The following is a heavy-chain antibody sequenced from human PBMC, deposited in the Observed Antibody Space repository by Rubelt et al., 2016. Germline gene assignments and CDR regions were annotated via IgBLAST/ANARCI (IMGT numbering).Heavy chain of an antibody. D-gene: IGHD1-1*01. CDR1: GYSFTTYW. Sequence: EVQLVQSGPEVKKPGESLKISCKGSGYSFTTYWIGWVRQMPGKGLEWMGILYPVDSGTRYSPSSQGQVTTSADRSIRTAYLHWSRLKASDTAMYYCARLERFFGPFDPWGQGSLVTVSS. CDR3: ARLERFFGPFDP. CDR2: LYPVDSGT. J-gene: IGHJ5*02. V-gene: IGHV5-51*01.